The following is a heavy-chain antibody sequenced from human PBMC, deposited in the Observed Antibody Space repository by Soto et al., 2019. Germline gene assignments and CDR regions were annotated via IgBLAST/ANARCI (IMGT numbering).Heavy chain of an antibody. CDR3: AIFSSGWSFDY. Sequence: PGGSLRLSCAASGFTFSSYWMSWVRQAPGKGLEWVANIKQDGSEKYYVDSVKGRFTISRDNAKNSLYLQMNSLRAEDTAVYYCAIFSSGWSFDYWGQGTLVTVSS. J-gene: IGHJ4*02. CDR1: GFTFSSYW. V-gene: IGHV3-7*03. CDR2: IKQDGSEK. D-gene: IGHD6-19*01.